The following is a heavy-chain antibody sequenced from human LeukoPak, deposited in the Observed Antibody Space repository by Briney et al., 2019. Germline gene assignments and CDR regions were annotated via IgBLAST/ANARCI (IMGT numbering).Heavy chain of an antibody. D-gene: IGHD6-6*01. CDR1: GSTFSSYA. V-gene: IGHV3-30-3*01. CDR2: ISYDGSNK. CDR3: ARDVDQAAAPPERFDY. Sequence: GGSLRLSCAASGSTFSSYAMHWVRQAPGKGLEWVAVISYDGSNKYYADSVKGRFTISRDNSKNTLYLQMNSLRAEDTAVYYCARDVDQAAAPPERFDYWGQGTLVTVSS. J-gene: IGHJ4*02.